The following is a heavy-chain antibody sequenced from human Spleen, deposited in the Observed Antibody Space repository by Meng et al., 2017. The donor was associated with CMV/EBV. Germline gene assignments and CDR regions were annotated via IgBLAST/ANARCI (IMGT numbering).Heavy chain of an antibody. CDR1: GFTFSSYE. CDR3: ARNYDRFYGMDV. V-gene: IGHV3-48*03. J-gene: IGHJ6*02. CDR2: ISSSGSTI. D-gene: IGHD3-3*01. Sequence: GGSLRLSCAASGFTFSSYEMNWVRQAPGKGLEWVSYISSSGSTIYYADSVKGRFTISRDNAKNSLYLQMNSLRAEDTAVYYCARNYDRFYGMDVWGQGTTVTVSS.